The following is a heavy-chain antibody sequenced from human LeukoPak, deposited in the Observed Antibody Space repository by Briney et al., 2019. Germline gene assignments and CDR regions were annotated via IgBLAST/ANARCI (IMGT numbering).Heavy chain of an antibody. Sequence: PGGSLRLSCAASGFTFSEYTIHWVRQAPGKGLEWVAVMSNDGSIKKYANSVKGRFTTSRDNSKNTLYLQMDSLRAEDTAVYYCAREFTIFGVVIQRYDAFDIWGQGTMVTVSS. V-gene: IGHV3-30-3*01. CDR2: MSNDGSIK. CDR1: GFTFSEYT. J-gene: IGHJ3*02. D-gene: IGHD3-3*01. CDR3: AREFTIFGVVIQRYDAFDI.